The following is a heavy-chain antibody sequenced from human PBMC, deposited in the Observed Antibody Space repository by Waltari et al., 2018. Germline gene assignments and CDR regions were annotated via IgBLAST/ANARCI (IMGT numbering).Heavy chain of an antibody. J-gene: IGHJ6*02. CDR1: GFFVNSDF. CDR2: IGEHI. V-gene: IGHV3-53*02. Sequence: EVQVVESGGGLIQPGGSLRLSCAVSGFFVNSDFMSWVRQAPGKGLEGVSLIGEHIQYADSGRGRFTISRDIAKNTVHLQMDRLRVEDTALYYCVTVRGGVWGQGTAVIVS. D-gene: IGHD3-10*01. CDR3: VTVRGGV.